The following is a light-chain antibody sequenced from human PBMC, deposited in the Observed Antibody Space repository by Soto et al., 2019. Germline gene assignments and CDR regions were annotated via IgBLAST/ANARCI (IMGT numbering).Light chain of an antibody. J-gene: IGLJ1*01. CDR3: AAWDHTLNGLYV. CDR2: SNN. Sequence: QSALTQPPSASGTPGQRVTLSCSGSSSNIGSNTVNWYQQLPGTAPKLLIYSNNQRPSGVPDRFSGSKSGTSASLAISGLQSEDEADSYCAAWDHTLNGLYVFGTGTKVTVL. V-gene: IGLV1-44*01. CDR1: SSNIGSNT.